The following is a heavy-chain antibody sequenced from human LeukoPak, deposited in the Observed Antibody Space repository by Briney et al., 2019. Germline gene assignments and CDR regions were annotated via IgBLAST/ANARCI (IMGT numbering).Heavy chain of an antibody. Sequence: GGSLRLSCAASGFTFSSHGMSWVRQAPGKGLEWVAYIRYDGSNQQYADSVKGRFSISRDSSKNILYLQMNSLRAEDTAVYYCAKDRCSNGIGCYFYYMDVWGKGTTVTISS. CDR3: AKDRCSNGIGCYFYYMDV. CDR1: GFTFSSHG. CDR2: IRYDGSNQ. V-gene: IGHV3-30*02. J-gene: IGHJ6*03. D-gene: IGHD2-8*01.